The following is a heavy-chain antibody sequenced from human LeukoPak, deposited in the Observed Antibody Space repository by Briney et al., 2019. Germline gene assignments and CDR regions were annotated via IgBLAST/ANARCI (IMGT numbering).Heavy chain of an antibody. V-gene: IGHV5-51*01. CDR2: IYPADSDI. CDR1: GYSINNYW. D-gene: IGHD2-15*01. Sequence: GESLKISCKGSGYSINNYWIGWVRQMPGKGLEWMGIIYPADSDIRYSPSFQGQVTISADKSISTAYLQWSSLKASDTAMYYCARQGYCSGGSCYTWFDPWGQGTLVTVSS. J-gene: IGHJ5*02. CDR3: ARQGYCSGGSCYTWFDP.